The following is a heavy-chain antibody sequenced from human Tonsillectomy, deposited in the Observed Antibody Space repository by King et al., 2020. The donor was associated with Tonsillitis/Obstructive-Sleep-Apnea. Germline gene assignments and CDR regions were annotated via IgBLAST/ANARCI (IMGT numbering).Heavy chain of an antibody. CDR1: GGTFSSHG. CDR3: AQGGRWLQLSH. V-gene: IGHV1-69*10. D-gene: IGHD5-24*01. Sequence: VQLVQSGAEVKKPGSSVKVTCKASGGTFSSHGISWVRQAPGQGLEWMGGIIPILTIANYAQKFQGRVAITADKSTSTAYMELSSLRSEDTAMYYCAQGGRWLQLSHWGQGTLVTVSS. CDR2: IIPILTIA. J-gene: IGHJ4*02.